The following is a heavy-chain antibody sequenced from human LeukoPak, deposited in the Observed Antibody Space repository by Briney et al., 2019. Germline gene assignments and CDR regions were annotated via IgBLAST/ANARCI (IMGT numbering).Heavy chain of an antibody. CDR3: AKAGANCSSTSCYRSRYYFDY. Sequence: GGSLRLSCAASGFTFSSYAMSWVRQAPGKGLEWVSAISGSGGSTYYADSVKGRFTISRDNSKNTLYLQMNSLRAEDTAVYYCAKAGANCSSTSCYRSRYYFDYWGQGTLVTVSS. J-gene: IGHJ4*02. D-gene: IGHD2-2*02. CDR2: ISGSGGST. V-gene: IGHV3-23*01. CDR1: GFTFSSYA.